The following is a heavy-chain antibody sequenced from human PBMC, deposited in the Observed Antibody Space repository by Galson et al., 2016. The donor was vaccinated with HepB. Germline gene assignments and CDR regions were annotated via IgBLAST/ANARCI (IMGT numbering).Heavy chain of an antibody. CDR2: IVPIFRTA. V-gene: IGHV1-69*13. D-gene: IGHD3-10*01. J-gene: IGHJ6*02. Sequence: SVKVSCKASGGTFSSYAIAWVRQAPGQGLEWMGGIVPIFRTANYAQKFQGRVNITADESTRTAYMELSSLRSEDTAVYYCARGRGLWFGEGTPYYGMDVWGHGTTVTVSS. CDR1: GGTFSSYA. CDR3: ARGRGLWFGEGTPYYGMDV.